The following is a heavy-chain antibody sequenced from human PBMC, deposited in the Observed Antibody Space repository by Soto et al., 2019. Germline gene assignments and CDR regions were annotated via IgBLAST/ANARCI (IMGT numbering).Heavy chain of an antibody. CDR1: GGSISSGGYY. CDR3: ARSRDGYNYFDS. Sequence: PSETLSLTCTVSGGSISSGGYYWSWIRQHPGKGLEWIGYIYYSGITYYNPSLKSRVTISVDTSKNQFSLKLSSVTAADTAVYYCARSRDGYNYFDSWVQGTQVTVSS. D-gene: IGHD5-12*01. J-gene: IGHJ4*02. V-gene: IGHV4-31*03. CDR2: IYYSGIT.